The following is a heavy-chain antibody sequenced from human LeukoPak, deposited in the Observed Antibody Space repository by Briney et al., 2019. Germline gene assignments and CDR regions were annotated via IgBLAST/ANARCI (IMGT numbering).Heavy chain of an antibody. CDR2: IYWDDDK. D-gene: IGHD6-25*01. Sequence: SGPTLVSPTQTLTLTCTFSGFSLSTSGVGVGWIRQPPGKALEWLALIYWDDDKRYSPSLKSGLTITKDTSKNQVVLTMTNMDPVDTATYYCAHSPYSSGHYYYFDYWGQGTLVTVSS. CDR1: GFSLSTSGVG. J-gene: IGHJ4*02. CDR3: AHSPYSSGHYYYFDY. V-gene: IGHV2-5*02.